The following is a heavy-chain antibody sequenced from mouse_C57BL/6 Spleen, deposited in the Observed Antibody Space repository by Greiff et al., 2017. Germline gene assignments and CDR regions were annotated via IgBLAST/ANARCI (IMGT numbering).Heavy chain of an antibody. J-gene: IGHJ2*01. CDR3: ARVEGRDYFDD. CDR2: ISSGGSYT. V-gene: IGHV5-6*01. CDR1: GFTFSSYG. D-gene: IGHD3-3*01. Sequence: EVQLVQSGGDLAKPGASLKLSCAASGFTFSSYGMSWVRQTPDKWLEWVATISSGGSYTYYPDSVKGRFTISTDNAKNTLYLQMSSLKSEDTAMYCGARVEGRDYFDDWGQGTTLTVSS.